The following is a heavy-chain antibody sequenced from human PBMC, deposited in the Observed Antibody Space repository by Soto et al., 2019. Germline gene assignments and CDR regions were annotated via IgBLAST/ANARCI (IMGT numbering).Heavy chain of an antibody. D-gene: IGHD6-19*01. CDR1: GFTFSSNA. V-gene: IGHV3-23*01. Sequence: GGSLRLSCTASGFTFSSNAMSWVRQAPGKGLEWVSSISGSAGVTYYADSVKGRFTISRDNSKNALYLQMNSLGAEDTAVYYCAKGLGFYYYYPMDVWGQGTTVTVSS. CDR3: AKGLGFYYYYPMDV. J-gene: IGHJ6*02. CDR2: ISGSAGVT.